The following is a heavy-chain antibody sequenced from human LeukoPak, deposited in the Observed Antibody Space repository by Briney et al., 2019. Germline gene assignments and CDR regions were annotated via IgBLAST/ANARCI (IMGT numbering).Heavy chain of an antibody. D-gene: IGHD2-15*01. CDR1: GFTFSSYS. Sequence: PGGSLRLSCAASGFTFSSYSMNWVRQAPGKGLEWVSSFRKSSNYIYYADSVKGRFTISRYNAKNSLYLQMNSLRAEDTAEYYCARDVTIAPGGRDYYYAMDVWGQGTTVIVSS. CDR3: ARDVTIAPGGRDYYYAMDV. CDR2: FRKSSNYI. J-gene: IGHJ6*02. V-gene: IGHV3-21*01.